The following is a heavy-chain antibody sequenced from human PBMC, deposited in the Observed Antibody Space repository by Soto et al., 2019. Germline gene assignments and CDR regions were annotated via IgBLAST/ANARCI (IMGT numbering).Heavy chain of an antibody. Sequence: SETLSLTCAVYGGSFSGYYWSWIRQPPGKGLEWIGEINHSGSTNYNPSLKSRVTISVDTSKNQFSLKLSSVTAADTAVYYCARLRWSSLYYYYGMDVWGQGTTVTVSS. CDR2: INHSGST. CDR3: ARLRWSSLYYYYGMDV. J-gene: IGHJ6*02. D-gene: IGHD2-15*01. V-gene: IGHV4-34*01. CDR1: GGSFSGYY.